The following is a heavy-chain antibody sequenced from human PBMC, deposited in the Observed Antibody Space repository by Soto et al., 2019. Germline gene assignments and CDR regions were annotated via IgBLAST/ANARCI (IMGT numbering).Heavy chain of an antibody. CDR1: GGTFSSYA. V-gene: IGHV1-69*06. CDR2: IIPIFGTA. Sequence: SVKVSCKASGGTFSSYAISWVRQAPGQGLEWMGGIIPIFGTANYAQKFQGRVTITADKSTSTAYMELSSLRSEDTAVYYCARGRGGHYYDSRGFDAFDTWGQGTMVPVSS. CDR3: ARGRGGHYYDSRGFDAFDT. J-gene: IGHJ3*02. D-gene: IGHD3-22*01.